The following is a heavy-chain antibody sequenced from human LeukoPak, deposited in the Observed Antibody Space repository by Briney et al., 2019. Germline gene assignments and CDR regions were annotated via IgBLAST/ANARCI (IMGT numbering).Heavy chain of an antibody. V-gene: IGHV1-69*01. CDR3: ARARLLWFGESYYYYYMDV. J-gene: IGHJ6*03. D-gene: IGHD3-10*01. Sequence: GPQVKVSCKASGGTFSSYAISWVRQAPGQGLEWMGGIIPIFGTANYAQKFQGRVTITADESTSTAYMELSSLRSEDTAVYYCARARLLWFGESYYYYYMDVWGKGTTVTISS. CDR1: GGTFSSYA. CDR2: IIPIFGTA.